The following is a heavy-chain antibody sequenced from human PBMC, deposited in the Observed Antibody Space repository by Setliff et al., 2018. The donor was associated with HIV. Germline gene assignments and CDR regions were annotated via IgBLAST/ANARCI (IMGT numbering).Heavy chain of an antibody. CDR2: ITADSKII. V-gene: IGHV3-43*02. J-gene: IGHJ6*03. CDR1: GFTFSSYA. CDR3: AKEGGSERMPFFYYYMDV. Sequence: PGGSLRLSCTASGFTFSSYAMSWVRQAPGKGLEWVAYITADSKIISYAESVKGRFTISRDSSKNSLYLQMNSLRTEDTALYYCAKEGGSERMPFFYYYMDVWGKGTTVTVSS. D-gene: IGHD3-10*01.